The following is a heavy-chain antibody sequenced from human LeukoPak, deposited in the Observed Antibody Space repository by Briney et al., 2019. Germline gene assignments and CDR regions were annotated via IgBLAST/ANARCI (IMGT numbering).Heavy chain of an antibody. CDR1: GFTFSSHS. D-gene: IGHD6-6*01. CDR2: ISSSSSYI. V-gene: IGHV3-21*01. Sequence: GGSLRLSCAASGFTFSSHSMNWVRQAPGKGLEWVSSISSSSSYIYYADSVKGRFTISRDNAKNSLYLQMNSLRAEDTAVYYCARDSYSSSSYHYWGQGTLVTVSS. J-gene: IGHJ4*02. CDR3: ARDSYSSSSYHY.